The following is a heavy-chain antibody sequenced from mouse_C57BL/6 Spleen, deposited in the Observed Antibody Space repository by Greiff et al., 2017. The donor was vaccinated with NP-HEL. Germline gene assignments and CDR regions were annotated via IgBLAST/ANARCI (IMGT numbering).Heavy chain of an antibody. CDR2: IRNKADNHAA. V-gene: IGHV6-6*01. J-gene: IGHJ1*03. CDR1: GFTFSDAW. Sequence: EVKLMESGGGLVQPGGSMKLSCAASGFTFSDAWMDWVRQSPEKGLEWVAEIRNKADNHAAYYAEYVKGRFTISRDDSKSSVYLQMNSLRAEDTGIYYCTRVYGKRYFVVWGTGTTLTVSS. CDR3: TRVYGKRYFVV. D-gene: IGHD1-1*01.